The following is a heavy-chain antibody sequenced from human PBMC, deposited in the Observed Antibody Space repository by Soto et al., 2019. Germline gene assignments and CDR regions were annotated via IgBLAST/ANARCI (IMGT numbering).Heavy chain of an antibody. Sequence: GGSLRLSCSASGFTFSSYAMHWVRQAQGKGLEYVSAISSNGGSTYYADSVKGRFTISRDNSKNTLYLQMSSLRAEDTAVYYCVKDLSPNIAAAGIASYYYYYYGMDVWGQGTTVTVSS. J-gene: IGHJ6*02. D-gene: IGHD6-13*01. V-gene: IGHV3-64D*08. CDR3: VKDLSPNIAAAGIASYYYYYYGMDV. CDR2: ISSNGGST. CDR1: GFTFSSYA.